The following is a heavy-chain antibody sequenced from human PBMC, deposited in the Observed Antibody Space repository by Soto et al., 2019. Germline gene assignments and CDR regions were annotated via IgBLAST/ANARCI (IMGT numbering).Heavy chain of an antibody. V-gene: IGHV1-18*01. J-gene: IGHJ5*02. CDR2: ISAYNGNT. CDR3: ARDRRRIKIFGVPRGLWFDP. Sequence: ASVKVSCKASGYTFTSYGISWVRQAPGQGLEWMGWISAYNGNTNYAQKLQGRVTMTTDTSTSTAYMELRSLRSDDTAVYYCARDRRRIKIFGVPRGLWFDPWGQGTLVTVSS. D-gene: IGHD3-3*01. CDR1: GYTFTSYG.